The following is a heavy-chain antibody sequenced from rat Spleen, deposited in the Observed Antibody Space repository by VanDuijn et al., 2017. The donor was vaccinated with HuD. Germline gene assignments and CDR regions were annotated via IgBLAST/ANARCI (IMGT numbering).Heavy chain of an antibody. Sequence: EVQLVESGGGLVQPGRSLKLSCAASGFTFSNYDMAWVRQAPTKGLEWVATIKYDGSSTYYRDSVKGRFTISRDNAKSTLYLQMDSLRSEDTATYYCARLGTEAIGNWFTYWGQGTLVTVSS. CDR3: ARLGTEAIGNWFTY. D-gene: IGHD1-11*01. V-gene: IGHV5-29*01. CDR2: IKYDGSST. CDR1: GFTFSNYD. J-gene: IGHJ3*01.